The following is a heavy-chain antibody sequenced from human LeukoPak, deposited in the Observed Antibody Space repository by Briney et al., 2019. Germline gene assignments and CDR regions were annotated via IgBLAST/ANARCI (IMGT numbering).Heavy chain of an antibody. CDR3: ASLNIAVAGTFDY. D-gene: IGHD6-19*01. CDR1: GFTFSSYA. Sequence: GGPLRLSCAASGFTFSSYAMHWVRQAPGKGLEWVAVISYDGSNKYYADSVKGRFTISRDNSKNTLYLQMNSLRAEDTAVYYCASLNIAVAGTFDYWGQGTLVTVSS. CDR2: ISYDGSNK. J-gene: IGHJ4*02. V-gene: IGHV3-30-3*01.